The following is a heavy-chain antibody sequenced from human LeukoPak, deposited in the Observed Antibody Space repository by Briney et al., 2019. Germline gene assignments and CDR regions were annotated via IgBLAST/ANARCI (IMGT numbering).Heavy chain of an antibody. D-gene: IGHD6-19*01. CDR1: GFTFSSYE. CDR3: ARVSLAVYYYYGMDV. Sequence: PGGSLRLSCAASGFTFSSYEMNWVRQATGKGLERVSYISSSGSTIYYADSVKGRFTISRDNAKNSLYMQMNSLRAEDTALYYCARVSLAVYYYYGMDVWGKGTTVTVSS. CDR2: ISSSGSTI. J-gene: IGHJ6*04. V-gene: IGHV3-48*03.